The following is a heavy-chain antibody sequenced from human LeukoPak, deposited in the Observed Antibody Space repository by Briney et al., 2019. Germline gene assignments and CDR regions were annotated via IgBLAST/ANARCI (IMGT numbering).Heavy chain of an antibody. CDR3: ARHEGRISARPGMDV. D-gene: IGHD2-15*01. J-gene: IGHJ6*03. CDR1: GGSIRGYY. V-gene: IGHV4-59*08. Sequence: SETLSLTCTVSGGSIRGYYWSWVRQPPGKALEWIGFIYSSGATNYNPSLKSRVTISLDTSENQFSLELRSVTAADTAVYYCARHEGRISARPGMDVWGKGTTVTVSS. CDR2: IYSSGAT.